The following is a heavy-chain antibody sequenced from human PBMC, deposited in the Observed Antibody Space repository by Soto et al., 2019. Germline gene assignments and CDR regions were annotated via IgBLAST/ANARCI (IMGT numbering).Heavy chain of an antibody. CDR3: AMDMDTTVSGVVGCFDL. CDR2: VSSGGDPT. D-gene: IGHD3-3*01. J-gene: IGHJ5*02. Sequence: EVQLLDSGGDLVQPGGSLSLSCAASGFNFTRYALTWVRQAPGKGLEWVSSVSSGGDPTYAAKSVRGRFTISRDNPKNIVYLQMNTLRTDASAIYCFAMDMDTTVSGVVGCFDLWCQGTLVIASS. V-gene: IGHV3-23*01. CDR1: GFNFTRYA.